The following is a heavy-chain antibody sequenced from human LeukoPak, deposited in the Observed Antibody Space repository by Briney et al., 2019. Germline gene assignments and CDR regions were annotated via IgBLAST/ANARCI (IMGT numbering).Heavy chain of an antibody. CDR3: ARGTIFGVVTTIYYYYYMDV. J-gene: IGHJ6*03. D-gene: IGHD3-3*01. CDR2: ISWDGGST. CDR1: GFTFDDYT. Sequence: GGSLRLSCAASGFTFDDYTMHWVRQAPGKGLEWVSLISWDGGSTYYADSVKGRFTISRDNSKNSLYLQMNSLRTEDTALYYCARGTIFGVVTTIYYYYYMDVWGKGTTVTVSS. V-gene: IGHV3-43*01.